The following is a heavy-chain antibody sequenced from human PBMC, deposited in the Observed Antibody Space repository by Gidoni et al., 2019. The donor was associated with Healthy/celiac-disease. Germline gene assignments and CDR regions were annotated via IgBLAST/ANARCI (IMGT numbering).Heavy chain of an antibody. J-gene: IGHJ4*02. Sequence: QVQLQQWGAGLLKPSETLSLTCAVYGGSFSGYYWSWIRQPPGKGLEWIGEINHSGSTNYNPSLKSRVTISVDTSKNQFSLKLSSVTAADTAVYYCARGALMRGYCSSTSCSPRQYFDYWGQGTLVTVSS. V-gene: IGHV4-34*01. D-gene: IGHD2-2*01. CDR1: GGSFSGYY. CDR2: INHSGST. CDR3: ARGALMRGYCSSTSCSPRQYFDY.